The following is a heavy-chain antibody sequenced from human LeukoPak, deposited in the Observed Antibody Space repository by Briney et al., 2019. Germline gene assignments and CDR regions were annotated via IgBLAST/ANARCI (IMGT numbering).Heavy chain of an antibody. Sequence: GGSLRLSCAASGFTFNSYAMTWVRQAPEKGLEWVSSIIDSGISTYYGDSVKGRFTISRDNSKNALYLQMNSLRAEDTAVYYCAKGSRGSYDYWGQGTLVTVSS. D-gene: IGHD1-26*01. V-gene: IGHV3-23*01. CDR3: AKGSRGSYDY. CDR1: GFTFNSYA. J-gene: IGHJ4*02. CDR2: IIDSGIST.